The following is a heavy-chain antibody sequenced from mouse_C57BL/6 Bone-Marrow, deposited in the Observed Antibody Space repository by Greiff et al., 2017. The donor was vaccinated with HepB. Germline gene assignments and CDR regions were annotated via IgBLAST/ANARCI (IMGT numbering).Heavy chain of an antibody. CDR1: GFTFSSYG. CDR2: ISSGGSYT. V-gene: IGHV5-6*01. J-gene: IGHJ3*01. Sequence: EVQLQQSGGDLVKPGGSLKLSCAASGFTFSSYGMSWVRQTPDKRLEWVATISSGGSYTYYPDSVKGRFTISRDNAKNTLYLQMSSLKSEDTAMYYCARREEGFAYWGQGTLVTVSA. CDR3: ARREEGFAY.